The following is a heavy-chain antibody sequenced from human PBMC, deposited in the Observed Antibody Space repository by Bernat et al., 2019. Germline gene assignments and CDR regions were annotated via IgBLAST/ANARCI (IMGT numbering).Heavy chain of an antibody. Sequence: EVQLVESGGGLVQPGGSLRLSCAASGFTFSSYDMHWVRQATGKGLEWVSAIGTAGDTYYPGSVKGRFTISRENAKNSLYLQMNSLGAGDTAVYYCARGWGSSGYDDAFDIWGQGTMVTVSS. D-gene: IGHD3-22*01. CDR1: GFTFSSYD. V-gene: IGHV3-13*01. CDR2: IGTAGDT. CDR3: ARGWGSSGYDDAFDI. J-gene: IGHJ3*02.